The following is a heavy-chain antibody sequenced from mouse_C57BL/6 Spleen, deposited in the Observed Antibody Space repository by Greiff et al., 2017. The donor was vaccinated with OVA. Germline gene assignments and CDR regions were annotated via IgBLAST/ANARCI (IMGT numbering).Heavy chain of an antibody. V-gene: IGHV1-50*01. CDR3: ARPSSDGKGVDAMDY. J-gene: IGHJ4*01. D-gene: IGHD2-1*01. Sequence: QVQLQQPGAELVKPGASVKLSCKASGYTFTSYWMQWVKQRPGQGLEWIGEIDPSDSYTNYNQKFKGKATLTVDTSSSTAYMQLSRLTSEDSAVYYCARPSSDGKGVDAMDYWGQGTSGTVSS. CDR1: GYTFTSYW. CDR2: IDPSDSYT.